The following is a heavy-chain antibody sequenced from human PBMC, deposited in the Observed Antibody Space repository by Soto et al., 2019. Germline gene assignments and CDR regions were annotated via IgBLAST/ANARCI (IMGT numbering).Heavy chain of an antibody. CDR2: IYYSGST. V-gene: IGHV4-30-4*01. J-gene: IGHJ4*02. Sequence: SETLSLTCTVSGGSISSGDYYWSWIRQPPGKGLGWIGYIYYSGSTYYNPSLKSRVTISLDTSKNQFSLKLSSVTAADTAVYYCARVGSSIEVRPYDYWGQGTLVTVSS. D-gene: IGHD6-6*01. CDR1: GGSISSGDYY. CDR3: ARVGSSIEVRPYDY.